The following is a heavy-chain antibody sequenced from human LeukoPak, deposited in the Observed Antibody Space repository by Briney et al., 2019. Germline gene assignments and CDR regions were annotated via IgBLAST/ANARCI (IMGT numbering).Heavy chain of an antibody. CDR2: ISGSGGST. Sequence: GGSLRLSCAASGFTFSSYAMSWVRQAPGKWLELVSAISGSGGSTYYADSVKGRFTISRDNSKNTLYLQMNSLRAEDTAVYYCAKAQYKRLNAFDIWGQGTMVTVSS. CDR1: GFTFSSYA. J-gene: IGHJ3*02. CDR3: AKAQYKRLNAFDI. V-gene: IGHV3-23*01. D-gene: IGHD1-1*01.